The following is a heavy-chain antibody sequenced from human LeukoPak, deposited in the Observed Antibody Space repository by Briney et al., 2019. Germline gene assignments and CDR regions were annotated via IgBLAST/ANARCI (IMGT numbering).Heavy chain of an antibody. V-gene: IGHV4-59*01. CDR3: ARDSDSSGLDY. J-gene: IGHJ4*02. CDR2: IYYSGST. D-gene: IGHD6-19*01. CDR1: GGSISSYY. Sequence: SETLSLTCTVSGGSISSYYWSWIRQPPGKGLEWIGYIYYSGSTNYNPSLKSRVTISADTSKNQFSLKLSSVTAADTAVYYCARDSDSSGLDYWGQGTLVTVSS.